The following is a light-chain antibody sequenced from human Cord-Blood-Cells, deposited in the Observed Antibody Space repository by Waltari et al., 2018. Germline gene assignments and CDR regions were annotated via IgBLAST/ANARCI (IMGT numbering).Light chain of an antibody. J-gene: IGLJ3*02. V-gene: IGLV2-23*01. CDR3: CSYAGSSTWV. CDR1: SSDVGSYNL. Sequence: QSALNQPASVSGSPGQSITISCTGTSSDVGSYNLVSWYQQPPGKAPKPMIYEGSKRPSGVSNRFSGSKSGNTASLTISGLQAEDEADYYCCSYAGSSTWVFGGGTKLTVL. CDR2: EGS.